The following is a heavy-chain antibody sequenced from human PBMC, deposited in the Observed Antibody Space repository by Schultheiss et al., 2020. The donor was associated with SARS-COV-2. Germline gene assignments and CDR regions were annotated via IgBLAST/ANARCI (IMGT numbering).Heavy chain of an antibody. V-gene: IGHV5-51*01. CDR2: IYPGDYET. CDR3: ARGRMATAEY. J-gene: IGHJ4*02. Sequence: GGSLRLSCKGSGYSFTSYWIGWVRQMPGKGLEWMGIIYPGDYETRYSPSFQGQVTISADKSITTAYLQWSSLGASDTAMYYCARGRMATAEYWGQGTLVTVSS. D-gene: IGHD5-24*01. CDR1: GYSFTSYW.